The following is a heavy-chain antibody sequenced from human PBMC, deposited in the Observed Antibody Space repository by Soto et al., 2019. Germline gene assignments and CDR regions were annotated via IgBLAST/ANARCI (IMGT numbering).Heavy chain of an antibody. CDR3: ARDGYSFGFYGMDV. Sequence: PSETLSLTCTVSGGSISSYYRSWIRQPPGKGLEWIGYIYYSGSTNYNPSLKSRVTISVDTSKNQFSLKLSSVTAADTAVYYCARDGYSFGFYGMDVWGQGTTVTVSS. V-gene: IGHV4-59*01. J-gene: IGHJ6*02. CDR2: IYYSGST. CDR1: GGSISSYY. D-gene: IGHD5-18*01.